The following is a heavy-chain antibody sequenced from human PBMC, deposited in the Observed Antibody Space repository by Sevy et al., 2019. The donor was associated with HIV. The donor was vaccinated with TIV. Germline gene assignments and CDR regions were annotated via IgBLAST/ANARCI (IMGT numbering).Heavy chain of an antibody. CDR2: ISGSGGST. Sequence: GGSLRLSCAVSGFTFSTSVMSWVRQAPGKGLEWVSSISGSGGSTYYADSVKGRFTTSRDNSKNTVYLQMNGLRAEDSAVYYCARVPHPAAMQTFYYFGMDVWGQGTTVTVSS. CDR3: ARVPHPAAMQTFYYFGMDV. V-gene: IGHV3-23*01. J-gene: IGHJ6*02. D-gene: IGHD2-2*01. CDR1: GFTFSTSV.